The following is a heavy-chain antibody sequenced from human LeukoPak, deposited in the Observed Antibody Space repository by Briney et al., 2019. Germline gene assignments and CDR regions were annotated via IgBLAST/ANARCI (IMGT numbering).Heavy chain of an antibody. CDR2: IYPGDSDT. V-gene: IGHV5-51*01. D-gene: IGHD3-10*01. J-gene: IGHJ4*02. CDR1: GYNFTTYW. CDR3: ARFSITMVRGVIPPDY. Sequence: GESLKISCKGSGYNFTTYWIGWVRQMPGKGLEWMGIIYPGDSDTRYSPSFQGQVTISADKSISTAYLQWNSLKASDTAMYYCARFSITMVRGVIPPDYWGQGTLVTVSS.